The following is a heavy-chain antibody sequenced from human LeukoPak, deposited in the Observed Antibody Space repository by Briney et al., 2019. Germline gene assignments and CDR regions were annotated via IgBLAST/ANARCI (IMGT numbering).Heavy chain of an antibody. V-gene: IGHV4-59*01. J-gene: IGHJ4*02. CDR2: IYYSGST. Sequence: SETLPLTCTVSGGPISSYYCSWIRQPPTKGLDGMEYIYYSGSTNYNPSLKSLATISVDASKNQFSLKLSSVTAADTAVYYCASYDILTGLDYWGQGTLVTVSS. CDR3: ASYDILTGLDY. D-gene: IGHD3-9*01. CDR1: GGPISSYY.